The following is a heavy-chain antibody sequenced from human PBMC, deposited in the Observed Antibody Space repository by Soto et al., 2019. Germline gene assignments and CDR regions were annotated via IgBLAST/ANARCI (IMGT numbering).Heavy chain of an antibody. J-gene: IGHJ6*02. CDR1: GFTFSSYA. Sequence: GGSLRLSCSASGFTFSSYAMHWVRQAPGKGLEYVSAISSNGGSTYYADSVKGRFTISRDNSKNTLYLQMSSLRAEDTAVYYCVKDVRSGSYYGGYYYYGMDVWGQGTTVTVSS. V-gene: IGHV3-64D*06. D-gene: IGHD1-26*01. CDR2: ISSNGGST. CDR3: VKDVRSGSYYGGYYYYGMDV.